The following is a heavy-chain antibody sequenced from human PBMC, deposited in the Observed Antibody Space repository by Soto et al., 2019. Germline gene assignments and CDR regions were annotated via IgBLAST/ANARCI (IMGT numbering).Heavy chain of an antibody. CDR3: ARDRSSGLGWGMDV. V-gene: IGHV6-1*01. D-gene: IGHD6-19*01. CDR1: GDSVSSNSAA. CDR2: TYYRSKWYN. Sequence: QALSLTCAISGDSVSSNSAACNLIRHSPSRGLEWLGRTYYRSKWYNDYAVSVKSRITINPDTSKNQFSLQLNSVTPEDTAVYYCARDRSSGLGWGMDVWGQGTTVTVSS. J-gene: IGHJ6*02.